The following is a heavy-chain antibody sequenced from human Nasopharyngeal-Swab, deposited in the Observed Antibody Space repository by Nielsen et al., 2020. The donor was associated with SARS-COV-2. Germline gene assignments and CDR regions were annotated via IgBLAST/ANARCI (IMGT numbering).Heavy chain of an antibody. CDR2: ISSSGEST. CDR3: AKDVNSGWQGYYFDY. Sequence: PGGSLRLSCAASGLNFNTYGMSWVRQAPGKGLEWVSGISSSGESTYYADSVKGRFTISRVNSKNTLYLQMNSLRAEDTAVYYCAKDVNSGWQGYYFDYWGQGSLVTVSS. J-gene: IGHJ4*02. V-gene: IGHV3-23*01. CDR1: GLNFNTYG. D-gene: IGHD6-25*01.